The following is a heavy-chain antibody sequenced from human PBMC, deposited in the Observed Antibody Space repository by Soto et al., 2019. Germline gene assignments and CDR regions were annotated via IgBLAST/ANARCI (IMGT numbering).Heavy chain of an antibody. CDR2: IYHSGGT. V-gene: IGHV4-38-2*01. J-gene: IGHJ5*02. D-gene: IGHD3-10*01. Sequence: SETLSLTCAVSGYSISSGYYWGWIRQSPGKGLEWIGSIYHSGGTYYNPSLKSRVTISVDTSKNQFSLKLSSVTAANTAVYYCARVGYYGSGSYYNRLSWFDPWGQGTLVTVSS. CDR1: GYSISSGYY. CDR3: ARVGYYGSGSYYNRLSWFDP.